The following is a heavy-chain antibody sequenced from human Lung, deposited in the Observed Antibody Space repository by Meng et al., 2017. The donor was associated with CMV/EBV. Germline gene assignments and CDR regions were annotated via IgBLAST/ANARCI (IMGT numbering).Heavy chain of an antibody. CDR3: ARGRDDDISLIEYYNSGFDI. D-gene: IGHD2/OR15-2a*01. J-gene: IGHJ4*03. CDR1: GGSITSYY. CDR2: ISHSGTA. V-gene: IGHV4-59*01. Sequence: SXTLSLXCNVSGGSITSYYWNWIRQPQGKKLEWIGDISHSGTASHNSSLKSRDIITVDTSRNQFSLKLTTMAAAATAVYFCARGRDDDISLIEYYNSGFDIWGRGAXVTVSS.